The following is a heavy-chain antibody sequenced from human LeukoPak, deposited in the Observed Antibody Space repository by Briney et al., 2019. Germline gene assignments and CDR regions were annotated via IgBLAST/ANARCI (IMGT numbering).Heavy chain of an antibody. CDR3: TRDSQGSRTYSVDY. J-gene: IGHJ4*02. CDR1: GFTFSSSW. Sequence: GGSLRLSCAASGFTFSSSWMHWVRQAPGKGLVWVSRINSDGRITNYADSVKGRFTISRDNAKNSLYLQMNSLRAEDTAVYYCTRDSQGSRTYSVDYWGQGTLVTVSS. V-gene: IGHV3-74*01. CDR2: INSDGRIT. D-gene: IGHD3-10*01.